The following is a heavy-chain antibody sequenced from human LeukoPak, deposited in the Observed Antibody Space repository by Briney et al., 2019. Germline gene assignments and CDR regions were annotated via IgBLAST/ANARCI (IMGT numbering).Heavy chain of an antibody. Sequence: GGSLRLSCAASGFTFSSYAMSWVRQAPGKGLEWVSAISGSGGSTYYADSVKGRFTISRDNSKNTLYLQMNSLRAEDTAVYYCAREGGYCTNGVCHNWFDPWGQGTLVTVSS. V-gene: IGHV3-23*01. CDR2: ISGSGGST. CDR3: AREGGYCTNGVCHNWFDP. CDR1: GFTFSSYA. J-gene: IGHJ5*02. D-gene: IGHD2-8*01.